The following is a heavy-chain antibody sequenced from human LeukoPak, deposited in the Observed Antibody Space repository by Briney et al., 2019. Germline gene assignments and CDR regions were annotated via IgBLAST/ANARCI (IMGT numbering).Heavy chain of an antibody. CDR3: ARGTPYDSSGYYRVPRRYFDY. D-gene: IGHD3-22*01. Sequence: SETLSLTCTVSGGSISSRTYYWAWIRQPPGQGLEWIGNIYYSGSTYYNPSLKSRLTMSVDTSKNQFSLKLSSVTAADTAVYYCARGTPYDSSGYYRVPRRYFDYWGQGTLVTVSS. V-gene: IGHV4-39*01. CDR2: IYYSGST. J-gene: IGHJ4*02. CDR1: GGSISSRTYY.